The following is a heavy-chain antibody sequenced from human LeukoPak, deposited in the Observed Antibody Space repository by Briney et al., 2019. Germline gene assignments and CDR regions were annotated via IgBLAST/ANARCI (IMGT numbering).Heavy chain of an antibody. CDR2: VSGGGGST. CDR1: GFTFSSYA. Sequence: GGSLRLSCAASGFTFSSYAMSRVRQAPGKGLEWVSAVSGGGGSTYYADSVKGRFTISRDNAKNSLYLQMNSLRAEDTAVYYCARDALYYCSSTSCLSDAFDIWGQGTMVTVSS. D-gene: IGHD2-2*01. CDR3: ARDALYYCSSTSCLSDAFDI. J-gene: IGHJ3*02. V-gene: IGHV3-23*01.